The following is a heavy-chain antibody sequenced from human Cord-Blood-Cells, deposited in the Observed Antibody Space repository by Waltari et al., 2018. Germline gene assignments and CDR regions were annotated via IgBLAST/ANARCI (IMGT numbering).Heavy chain of an antibody. V-gene: IGHV3-30-3*01. CDR2: ISYDGSNK. Sequence: QVQLVESGGGVVQPGRSLRLSCAASGFTFSSYAMHWVRQAPGKGLEVVAVISYDGSNKDYADSVKGRFTISRDNSKNTLYLQMNSLRAEDTAVYYCARDLGDFWSGYYDYWGQGTLVTVSS. J-gene: IGHJ4*02. CDR3: ARDLGDFWSGYYDY. CDR1: GFTFSSYA. D-gene: IGHD3-3*01.